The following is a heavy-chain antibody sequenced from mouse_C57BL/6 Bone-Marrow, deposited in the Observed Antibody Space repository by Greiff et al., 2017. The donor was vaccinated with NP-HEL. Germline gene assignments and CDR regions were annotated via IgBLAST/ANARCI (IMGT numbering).Heavy chain of an antibody. J-gene: IGHJ2*01. D-gene: IGHD1-1*01. V-gene: IGHV1-50*01. CDR2: IDPSDSYT. CDR1: GYTFTSYW. CDR3: ARSPFTTVVSPPFDY. Sequence: VKLQQPGAELVKPGASVKLSCKASGYTFTSYWMQWVKQRPGQGLEWIGEIDPSDSYTNYNQKFKGKATLTVDTSSSTAYMQLSSLTSEDSAVYYCARSPFTTVVSPPFDYWGQGTTLTVSS.